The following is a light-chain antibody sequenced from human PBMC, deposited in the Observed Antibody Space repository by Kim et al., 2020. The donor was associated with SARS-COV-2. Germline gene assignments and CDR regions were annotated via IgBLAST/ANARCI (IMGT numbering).Light chain of an antibody. J-gene: IGLJ3*02. Sequence: ELTQPPSASATPGQRVTISCSGSSSDIGSNTVSWYRQFPGTTPKLLIYSNVQRPSGVPDRFSGSKSGTSASLAISGLQSEDEADYYCASWDDSLSGWVFGGGTQLTVL. CDR2: SNV. CDR3: ASWDDSLSGWV. V-gene: IGLV1-44*01. CDR1: SSDIGSNT.